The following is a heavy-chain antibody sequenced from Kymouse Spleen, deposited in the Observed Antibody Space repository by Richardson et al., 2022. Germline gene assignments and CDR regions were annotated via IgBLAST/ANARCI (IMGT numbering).Heavy chain of an antibody. Sequence: QVQLQQWGAGLLKPSETLSLTCAVYGGSFSGYYWSWIRQPPGKGLEWIGEINHSGSTNYNPSLKSRVTISVDTSKNQFSLKLSSVTAADTAVYYCARGLDTAMVFDYWGQGTLVTVSS. CDR3: ARGLDTAMVFDY. D-gene: IGHD5-18,IGHD5-18*01. CDR1: GGSFSGYY. V-gene: IGHV4-34*01. J-gene: IGHJ4*02. CDR2: INHSGST.